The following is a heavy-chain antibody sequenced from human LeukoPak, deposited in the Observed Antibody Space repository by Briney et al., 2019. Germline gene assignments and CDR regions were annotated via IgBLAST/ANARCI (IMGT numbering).Heavy chain of an antibody. D-gene: IGHD2-2*01. J-gene: IGHJ5*02. Sequence: PGGSLRLSCAASGFTFSSYAMSWVRQAPGEGLEWVSAISGSGGSTYYADSVKGRFTISRDNSKNTLYLQMNSLRAEDTAVYYCARARSYCSSTSCSNWFDPWGQGTLVTVSS. CDR3: ARARSYCSSTSCSNWFDP. CDR1: GFTFSSYA. CDR2: ISGSGGST. V-gene: IGHV3-23*01.